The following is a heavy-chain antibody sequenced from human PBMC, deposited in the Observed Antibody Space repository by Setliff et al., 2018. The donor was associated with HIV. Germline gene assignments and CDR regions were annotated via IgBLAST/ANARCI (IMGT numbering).Heavy chain of an antibody. J-gene: IGHJ4*02. V-gene: IGHV1-8*03. CDR3: ARGPTGGAARFDY. D-gene: IGHD6-6*01. Sequence: ASVKVSCKTSGYTFTSYDINWVRQATGQGLEWMGWMNPNSGNRGYAQKFQGRVTISRNTSISTAYMELSGLRSEDTAVYYCARGPTGGAARFDYWGQGTLVTVSS. CDR1: GYTFTSYD. CDR2: MNPNSGNR.